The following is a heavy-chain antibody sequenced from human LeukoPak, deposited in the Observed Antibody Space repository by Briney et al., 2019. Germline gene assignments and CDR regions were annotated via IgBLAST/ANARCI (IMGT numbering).Heavy chain of an antibody. CDR1: GGSFNGYY. CDR3: ARDCSSSSCYLDY. Sequence: PSETLSLTCAVYGGSFNGYYWSWIRQPPGKGLEWIGEINHSGSTNYNPSLKSRVTISVDTSKNQFSLKLNSVTAADTAVYSCARDCSSSSCYLDYWGQGTLVTVSS. D-gene: IGHD2-2*01. CDR2: INHSGST. V-gene: IGHV4-34*01. J-gene: IGHJ4*02.